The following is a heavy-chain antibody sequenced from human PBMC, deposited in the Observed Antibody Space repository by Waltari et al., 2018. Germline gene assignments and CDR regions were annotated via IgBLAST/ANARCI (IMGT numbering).Heavy chain of an antibody. V-gene: IGHV3-33*01. J-gene: IGHJ4*02. Sequence: QVQLVESGGGVVQPGNSLRLSCTASGFTLRTHGMHWVRQAPGKGLEGVASRWCDWNAQYYADSVKGRFTVSRDNSKNTLYLQMNSLTADDTAMYYCARVANVAYYYSAGFDYWGLGTLVTVSS. CDR1: GFTLRTHG. CDR2: RWCDWNAQ. D-gene: IGHD3-22*01. CDR3: ARVANVAYYYSAGFDY.